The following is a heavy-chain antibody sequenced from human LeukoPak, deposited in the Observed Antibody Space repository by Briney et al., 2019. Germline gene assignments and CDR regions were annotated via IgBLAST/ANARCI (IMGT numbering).Heavy chain of an antibody. Sequence: GRSLRLSCAASGFTFSRYAMHWVRQAPGKGLEWVAVISYDGSNKYYADSVKGRFTISRDNSKNTLYLQMNSLRAEDTAVYYCARAVAKRFPVDYWGQGTLVTVSS. CDR1: GFTFSRYA. CDR3: ARAVAKRFPVDY. J-gene: IGHJ4*02. D-gene: IGHD5-12*01. CDR2: ISYDGSNK. V-gene: IGHV3-30*04.